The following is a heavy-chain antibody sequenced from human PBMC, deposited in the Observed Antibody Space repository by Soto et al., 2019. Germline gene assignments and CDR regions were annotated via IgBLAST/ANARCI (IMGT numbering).Heavy chain of an antibody. J-gene: IGHJ5*02. Sequence: SETLSLTCAVYGGSFSGYYWSWIRQPPGKGLEWIGEINHSGSTNYNPSPKSRVTISVDTSKNQFSLKLSSVTAADTAVYYCARVRESRFGAAAGTSWFDPWGQGTLVTVSS. V-gene: IGHV4-34*01. CDR1: GGSFSGYY. D-gene: IGHD6-13*01. CDR2: INHSGST. CDR3: ARVRESRFGAAAGTSWFDP.